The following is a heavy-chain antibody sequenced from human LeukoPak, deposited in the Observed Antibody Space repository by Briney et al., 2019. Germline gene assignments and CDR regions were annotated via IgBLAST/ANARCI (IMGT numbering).Heavy chain of an antibody. CDR1: GFTFDDYA. CDR3: AKDLGYNSAEGFDY. CDR2: ISGDGGST. Sequence: GGSLRLSCAASGFTFDDYAMHWVRQAPGKGLEWVSLISGDGGSTYYADSVKGRFTISRDDSKNSLYLQMNSLRTEDTALYYYAKDLGYNSAEGFDYWGQGTLVTVSS. D-gene: IGHD5-24*01. J-gene: IGHJ4*02. V-gene: IGHV3-43*02.